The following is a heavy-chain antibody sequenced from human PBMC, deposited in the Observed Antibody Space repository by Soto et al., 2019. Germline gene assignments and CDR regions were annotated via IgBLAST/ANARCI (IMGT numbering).Heavy chain of an antibody. J-gene: IGHJ4*02. D-gene: IGHD5-12*01. CDR1: GFTFSSYA. CDR3: AKDTVDIVATSDFDY. V-gene: IGHV3-23*01. Sequence: GALRLSCAASGFTFSSYAMSWVRQAPGKGLEWVSAISGSGGSTYYADSVKGRFTISRDNSKNTLYLQMNSLRAEDTAVYYCAKDTVDIVATSDFDYWGQGTLVTVSS. CDR2: ISGSGGST.